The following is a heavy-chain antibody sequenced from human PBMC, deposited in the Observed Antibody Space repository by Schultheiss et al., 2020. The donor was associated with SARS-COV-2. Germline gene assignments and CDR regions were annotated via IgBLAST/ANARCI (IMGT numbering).Heavy chain of an antibody. J-gene: IGHJ3*02. Sequence: SQTLSLTCTVSGGSISSYYWSWIRQPPGKGLEWIGYIYYSGSTNYNPSLKSRVTMSVDTSKNQFSLKLSSVTAADTAVYYCARVPYYDFWSAQLGAFDIWGQGTMVTVSS. CDR2: IYYSGST. CDR3: ARVPYYDFWSAQLGAFDI. V-gene: IGHV4-59*01. D-gene: IGHD3-3*01. CDR1: GGSISSYY.